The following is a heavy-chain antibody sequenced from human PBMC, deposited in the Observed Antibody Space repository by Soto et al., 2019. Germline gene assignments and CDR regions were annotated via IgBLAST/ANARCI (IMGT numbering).Heavy chain of an antibody. J-gene: IGHJ4*02. V-gene: IGHV4-31*02. CDR2: IYYNGRT. CDR1: GGPITSRGYY. Sequence: SETLSLTCTVSGGPITSRGYYWSWIRQHPGKGLEWIGYIYYNGRTDYNPSLKSRVSISVDTSQNQFSLKLYSVTAADTAVYFCARVKDYYIYIDHWGQGSQVTVSS. CDR3: ARVKDYYIYIDH. D-gene: IGHD3-9*01.